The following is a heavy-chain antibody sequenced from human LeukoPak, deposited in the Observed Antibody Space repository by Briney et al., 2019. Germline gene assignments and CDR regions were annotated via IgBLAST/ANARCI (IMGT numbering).Heavy chain of an antibody. J-gene: IGHJ6*02. CDR2: MNPNSGNT. CDR1: GYTFTSYD. Sequence: ASVKVSRKASGYTFTSYDINWVRQATGQGLEWMGWMNPNSGNTGYAQKFQGRVTMTRNTSISTAYMELSSLRSEDTAVYYCARGFIRLWLREFYYYYGMDVWGQGTTVTVSS. V-gene: IGHV1-8*01. D-gene: IGHD5-18*01. CDR3: ARGFIRLWLREFYYYYGMDV.